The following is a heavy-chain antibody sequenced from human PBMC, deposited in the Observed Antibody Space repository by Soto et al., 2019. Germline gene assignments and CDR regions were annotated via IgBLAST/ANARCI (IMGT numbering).Heavy chain of an antibody. CDR3: ERDPGTYYYDSSGYFDY. J-gene: IGHJ4*02. CDR1: GGSISSYY. CDR2: IYYSGST. D-gene: IGHD3-22*01. Sequence: PSETLSLTCTVSGGSISSYYWSWIRQPPGKGLEWIGYIYYSGSTNYNPSLKSRVTISVDTSKNQFSLKLSSVTAADTAVYYCERDPGTYYYDSSGYFDYWGQGTLVTVSS. V-gene: IGHV4-59*01.